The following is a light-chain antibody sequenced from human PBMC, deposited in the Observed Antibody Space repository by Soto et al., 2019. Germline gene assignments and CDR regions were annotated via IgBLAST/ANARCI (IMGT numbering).Light chain of an antibody. V-gene: IGKV3-11*01. CDR2: DSS. Sequence: EIVLTQSPATLSSSPGGRATLSCRASQTVSSRLAWYQHKPGQAPRLLIYDSSNRATGIPARFSGSGSGTDFTLTISSLEPEDLEVYYCHHRKSWPRTFGQGTKVDIK. CDR3: HHRKSWPRT. J-gene: IGKJ1*01. CDR1: QTVSSR.